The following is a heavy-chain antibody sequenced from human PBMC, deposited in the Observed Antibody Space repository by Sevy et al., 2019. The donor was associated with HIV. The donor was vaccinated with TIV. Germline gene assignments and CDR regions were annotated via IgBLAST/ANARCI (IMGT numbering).Heavy chain of an antibody. CDR1: GFSLSSHN. J-gene: IGHJ3*01. CDR2: ITYTSQTV. D-gene: IGHD7-27*01. V-gene: IGHV3-48*02. Sequence: GGSLRLSCVASGFSLSSHNMNWVRQAPGKGLEWISYITYTSQTVYYADSVKGRFSISRDNAQNSLFLLMSGLREEDSAVYYCARPFHPNWGAGDAFDLWGQGTVVTVSS. CDR3: ARPFHPNWGAGDAFDL.